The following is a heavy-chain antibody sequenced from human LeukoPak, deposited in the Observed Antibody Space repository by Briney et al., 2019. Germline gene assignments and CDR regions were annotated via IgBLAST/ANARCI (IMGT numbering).Heavy chain of an antibody. CDR2: ISWDGGST. Sequence: GGSLRLSCAASGFTFDDYAMHWVRQDPGKGLEWVSLISWDGGSTYYADSVKGRFTISRDNSKNSLYLQMNSLRAEDTAVYYCAAIGDYYDSSGYYRGFDPWGQGTLVTVS. CDR1: GFTFDDYA. V-gene: IGHV3-43D*03. D-gene: IGHD3-22*01. J-gene: IGHJ5*02. CDR3: AAIGDYYDSSGYYRGFDP.